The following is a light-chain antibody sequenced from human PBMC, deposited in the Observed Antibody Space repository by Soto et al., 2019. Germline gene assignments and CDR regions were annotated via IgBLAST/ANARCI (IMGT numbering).Light chain of an antibody. Sequence: EIVMTHSPATLSVSPVERATLSCIASQSVSSNLAWYQQKPGQAPRLLIYGASTRATGTPARFSGSGSGTEFTLTISSLQSEDFAVYYCQQYIRWPLTFGGGTRLEIK. CDR3: QQYIRWPLT. CDR1: QSVSSN. J-gene: IGKJ5*01. CDR2: GAS. V-gene: IGKV3-15*01.